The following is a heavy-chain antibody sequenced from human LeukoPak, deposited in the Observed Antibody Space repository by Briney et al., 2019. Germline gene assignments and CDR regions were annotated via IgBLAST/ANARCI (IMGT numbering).Heavy chain of an antibody. CDR1: GFTFSSYG. V-gene: IGHV3-30*03. CDR3: ARETEAFDN. J-gene: IGHJ4*02. CDR2: ISYDGSNY. Sequence: GGSLRLSCAASGFTFSSYGMHWVRQVPGKGLEWVAVISYDGSNYWYAGSVKGRFTISRDNSKNTLYLQMNSLRAEDTAVFYCARETEAFDNWGQGTLVTVSS.